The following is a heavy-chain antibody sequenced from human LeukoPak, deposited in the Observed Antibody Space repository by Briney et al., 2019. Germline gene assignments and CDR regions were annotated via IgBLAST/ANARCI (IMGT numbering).Heavy chain of an antibody. Sequence: GGSLRLSCAASGFTFSSYAMHWVRQAPGKGLEWVAVISYDGSNKYYADSVKGRFTISRDNSKNTLYLQMNSLRAEDTAVYYCAKEHCSSTSCPIDYWGQGTLVTVSS. J-gene: IGHJ4*02. V-gene: IGHV3-30-3*01. CDR1: GFTFSSYA. D-gene: IGHD2-2*01. CDR3: AKEHCSSTSCPIDY. CDR2: ISYDGSNK.